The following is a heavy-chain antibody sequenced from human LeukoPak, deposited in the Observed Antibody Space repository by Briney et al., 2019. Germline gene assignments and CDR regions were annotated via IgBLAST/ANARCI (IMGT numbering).Heavy chain of an antibody. Sequence: GGSLRLSCAASVFPSSSYWMHWVRQAPGKGLVCVSRIDYDGTITTYAVSVNGRFTISRDNAKNIPYLQTTSLRAESTAVYYCAELGITMIVCVWGKVTTVTISS. CDR1: VFPSSSYW. D-gene: IGHD3-22*01. CDR2: IDYDGTIT. J-gene: IGHJ6*03. CDR3: AELGITMIVCV. V-gene: IGHV3-74*01.